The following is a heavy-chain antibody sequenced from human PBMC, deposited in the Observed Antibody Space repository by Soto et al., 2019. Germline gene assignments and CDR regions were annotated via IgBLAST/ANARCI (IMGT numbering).Heavy chain of an antibody. CDR1: GYSFTTYA. J-gene: IGHJ5*02. CDR3: AKTSVGSTVLLDP. D-gene: IGHD3-10*01. Sequence: ASVKVSCKAAGYSFTTYAIHWVRQAPGQRLEWMAWINVGSGNTQYSQRFQGRVTITRDTSASTAYMELSSLRSEDTAVYYCAKTSVGSTVLLDPWGQGTLVTVSS. V-gene: IGHV1-3*01. CDR2: INVGSGNT.